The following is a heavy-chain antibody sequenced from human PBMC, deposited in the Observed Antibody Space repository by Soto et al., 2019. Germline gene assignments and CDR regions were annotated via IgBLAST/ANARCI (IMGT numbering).Heavy chain of an antibody. D-gene: IGHD6-13*01. J-gene: IGHJ6*02. CDR2: IIPILGIA. Sequence: QVQLVQSGAEVKKPGSSVKVSCKASGGTFSSYTISWVRQAPGQGLEWMGRIIPILGIANYAQKFQGRVTIIADKSTSXAYMELSSLRSEDTAVYYCARAIAAAGTEYYGMDVWGQGTTVTVSS. CDR1: GGTFSSYT. V-gene: IGHV1-69*02. CDR3: ARAIAAAGTEYYGMDV.